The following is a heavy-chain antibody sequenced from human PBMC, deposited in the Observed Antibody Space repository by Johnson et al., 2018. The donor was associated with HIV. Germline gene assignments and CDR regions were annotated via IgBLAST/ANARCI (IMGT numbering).Heavy chain of an antibody. CDR3: AKDVFVEMATPGAFDI. J-gene: IGHJ3*02. D-gene: IGHD5-24*01. V-gene: IGHV3-23*04. Sequence: VQLVESGGGLVQPGRSLRLSCAASGFTFDDYAMHWVRQAPGKGLEWVSGISGSGGSTYYADSVKGRFTISRDNSKNTLYLQMNSLRAEDTAVYYCAKDVFVEMATPGAFDIWGQGTMVTVSS. CDR2: ISGSGGST. CDR1: GFTFDDYA.